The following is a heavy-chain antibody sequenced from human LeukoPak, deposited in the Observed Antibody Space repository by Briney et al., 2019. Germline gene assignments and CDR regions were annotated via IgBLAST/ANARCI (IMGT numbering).Heavy chain of an antibody. CDR3: ITGYWNDVPLVAH. CDR2: IKRKTDGGTT. D-gene: IGHD1-1*01. V-gene: IGHV3-15*01. CDR1: GFIFSNAW. J-gene: IGHJ4*02. Sequence: GGSLRLSCAASGFIFSNAWMSWVRQAPGKGLEWVGRIKRKTDGGTTDYAAPVKGRFTISRGDSKNTLYLQMNSLKAEDTAVYYCITGYWNDVPLVAHWGQGTLVTVSS.